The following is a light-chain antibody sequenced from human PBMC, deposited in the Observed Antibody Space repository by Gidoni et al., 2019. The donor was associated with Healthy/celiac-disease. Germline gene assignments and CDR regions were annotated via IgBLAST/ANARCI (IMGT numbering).Light chain of an antibody. CDR3: QQYDNLHFT. J-gene: IGKJ3*01. CDR1: QDISNY. CDR2: DAS. Sequence: DIQMTQSPSSLSASVGDRVTITCQASQDISNYLNWYPQKPGKAPKLLIYDASNLETGVPSRFSGSGSGTDFTFTISSLQPEDIATYYCQQYDNLHFTFGPGTKVDIK. V-gene: IGKV1-33*01.